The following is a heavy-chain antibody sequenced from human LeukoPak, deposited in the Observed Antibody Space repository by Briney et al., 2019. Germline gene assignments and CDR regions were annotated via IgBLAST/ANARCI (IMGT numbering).Heavy chain of an antibody. CDR1: GFTFSSYA. CDR2: VSGTAGTT. D-gene: IGHD2-2*01. V-gene: IGHV3-23*01. J-gene: IGHJ4*02. Sequence: GGSLRLSCAASGFTFSSYAISWVRLARRQGQERVWAVSGTAGTTYYADSSQDRFTISRDNSKDTLYLQMISLRAEDTALDYCARTPLVRYFDSWGQGTLVTVSS. CDR3: ARTPLVRYFDS.